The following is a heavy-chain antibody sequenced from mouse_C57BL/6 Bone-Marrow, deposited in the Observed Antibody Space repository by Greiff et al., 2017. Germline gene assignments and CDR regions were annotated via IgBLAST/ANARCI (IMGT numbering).Heavy chain of an antibody. CDR2: IDPEDGEN. Sequence: VQLQQSGAELVKPGASVKLSCTVSGFNIKDYYMHWVKKRTEQGLEWIGRIDPEDGENKYAPNFQGKATITADTSSNTAYLPLSSLPSDDTAVYYCAREGGYYGAYWGQGTLVTVSA. CDR1: GFNIKDYY. CDR3: AREGGYYGAY. D-gene: IGHD1-1*01. V-gene: IGHV14-2*01. J-gene: IGHJ3*01.